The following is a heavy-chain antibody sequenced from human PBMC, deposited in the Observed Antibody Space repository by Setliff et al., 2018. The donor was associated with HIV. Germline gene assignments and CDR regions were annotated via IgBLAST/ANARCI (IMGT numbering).Heavy chain of an antibody. D-gene: IGHD3-16*01. J-gene: IGHJ4*02. Sequence: SGGSLRLSCAASGFTFNTYGMHWVRQAPGKGLEWVAFIRYDGSNKYYADSVKGRFTISRDNSKNTLYLQMNSLRAEDTAVYYCAAVPWGHSSLIIDHWGQGTPVTVSS. CDR3: AAVPWGHSSLIIDH. CDR1: GFTFNTYG. V-gene: IGHV3-30*02. CDR2: IRYDGSNK.